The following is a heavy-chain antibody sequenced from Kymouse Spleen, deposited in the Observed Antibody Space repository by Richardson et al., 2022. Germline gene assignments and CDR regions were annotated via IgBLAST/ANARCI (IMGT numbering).Heavy chain of an antibody. J-gene: IGHJ5*02. V-gene: IGHV3-48*02. CDR1: GFTFSSYS. CDR3: AREEGYSSSSVNWFDP. D-gene: IGHD6-6*01. Sequence: EVQLVESGGGLVQPGGSLRLSCAASGFTFSSYSMNWVRQAPGKGLEWVSYISSSSSTIYYADSVKGRFTISRDNAKNSLYLQMNSLRDEDTAVYYCAREEGYSSSSVNWFDPWGQGTLVTVSS. CDR2: ISSSSSTI.